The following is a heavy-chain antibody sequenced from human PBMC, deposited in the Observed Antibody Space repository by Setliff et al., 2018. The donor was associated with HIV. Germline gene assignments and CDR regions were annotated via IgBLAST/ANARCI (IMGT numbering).Heavy chain of an antibody. V-gene: IGHV4-39*01. D-gene: IGHD6-19*01. CDR2: IYYSGNT. Sequence: PSETLSLTCSVSGGPISSSTYFWDWIRQPPGKGLEWIGSIYYSGNTYYNPSLKSRVTISVDTSKRQFSLKPSSVTAGDSALYYCARRRGQKATGWYYFDFWGQGALVTVSS. CDR3: ARRRGQKATGWYYFDF. J-gene: IGHJ4*02. CDR1: GGPISSSTYF.